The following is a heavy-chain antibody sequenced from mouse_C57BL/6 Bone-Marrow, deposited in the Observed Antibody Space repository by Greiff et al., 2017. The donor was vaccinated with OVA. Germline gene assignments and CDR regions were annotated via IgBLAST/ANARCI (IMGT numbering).Heavy chain of an antibody. CDR3: AREGYYGSSPYYFDY. CDR1: GFTFSDYG. J-gene: IGHJ2*01. D-gene: IGHD1-1*01. Sequence: EVQVVESGGGLVKPGGSLKLSCAASGFTFSDYGMHWVRQAPEKGLEWVAYISSGSSTIYYADTVKGRFTISRDNAKNTLFLQMTSLRSEDTAMYYCAREGYYGSSPYYFDYWGQGTTLTVSS. CDR2: ISSGSSTI. V-gene: IGHV5-17*01.